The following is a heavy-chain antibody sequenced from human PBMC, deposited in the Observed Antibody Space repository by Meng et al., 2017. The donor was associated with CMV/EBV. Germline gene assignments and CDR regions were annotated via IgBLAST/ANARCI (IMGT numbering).Heavy chain of an antibody. J-gene: IGHJ6*02. CDR3: TTDTVTTVTTSPMWYYYYYYGMDV. V-gene: IGHV3-15*01. CDR1: GFTFSSYS. Sequence: GGSLRLSCAASGFTFSSYSMNWVRQAPGKGLEWVGRIKSKTDGGTTDYAAPVKGRFTISRDDSKNTLYLQMNSLKTEDTAVYYCTTDTVTTVTTSPMWYYYYYYGMDVWGQGTTVTVSS. CDR2: IKSKTDGGTT. D-gene: IGHD4-11*01.